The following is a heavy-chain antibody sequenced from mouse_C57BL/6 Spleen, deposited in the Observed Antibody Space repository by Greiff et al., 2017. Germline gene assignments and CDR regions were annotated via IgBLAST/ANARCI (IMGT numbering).Heavy chain of an antibody. J-gene: IGHJ4*01. CDR1: GYAFTNYL. Sequence: VQLQQSGAELVRPGTSVKVSCKASGYAFTNYLIEWVKQRPGQGLEWIGVINPGSGGTTYNEKFKGKATLTAYKSSSTAYMQLSSLTSEDSAVYFCARPGSSYYYAMDYWGQGTSVTVSS. CDR2: INPGSGGT. CDR3: ARPGSSYYYAMDY. V-gene: IGHV1-54*01. D-gene: IGHD1-1*01.